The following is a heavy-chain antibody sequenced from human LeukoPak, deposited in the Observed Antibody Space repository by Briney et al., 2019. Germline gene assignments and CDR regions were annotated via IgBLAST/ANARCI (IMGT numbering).Heavy chain of an antibody. V-gene: IGHV3-66*01. CDR1: GFTVSSNY. J-gene: IGHJ4*01. CDR3: TRDQIVRGVIMSHDY. Sequence: GGSLRLSCAASGFTVSSNYMSWVRQAPGKGLEWVAILYSGGSTNYADSAKYRFTISRDNSKNTLYLQMNSLRVEDTAVYYCTRDQIVRGVIMSHDYWGQEPWPPSPQ. D-gene: IGHD3-10*01. CDR2: LYSGGST.